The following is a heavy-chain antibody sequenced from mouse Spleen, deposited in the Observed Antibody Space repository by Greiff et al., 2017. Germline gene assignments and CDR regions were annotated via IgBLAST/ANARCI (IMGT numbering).Heavy chain of an antibody. V-gene: IGHV1-82*01. J-gene: IGHJ1*03. CDR1: GYAFSSSW. Sequence: VQVVESGPELVKPGASVKISCKASGYAFSSSWMNWVKQRPGKGLEWIGRIYPGDGDTNYNGKFKGKATLTADKSSSTAYMQLSSLTSEDSAVYFCARTGTLGYFDVWGTGTTVTVSS. CDR2: IYPGDGDT. CDR3: ARTGTLGYFDV. D-gene: IGHD4-1*01.